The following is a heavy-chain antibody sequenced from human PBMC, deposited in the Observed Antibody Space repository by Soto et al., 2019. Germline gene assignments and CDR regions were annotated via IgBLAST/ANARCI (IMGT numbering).Heavy chain of an antibody. CDR2: ISGSGGRT. D-gene: IGHD3-16*01. Sequence: EMQLLESGGGLVQPGGSLRLSCVASGFPFSSYAMRWVRQTPGKGLERVSGISGSGGRTYYADSVKGRFTISRDNSNNTLSLQMHFLRVEDTAVYFCAKGGYYSLFDIWGQGPMVTVSA. CDR3: AKGGYYSLFDI. J-gene: IGHJ3*02. CDR1: GFPFSSYA. V-gene: IGHV3-23*01.